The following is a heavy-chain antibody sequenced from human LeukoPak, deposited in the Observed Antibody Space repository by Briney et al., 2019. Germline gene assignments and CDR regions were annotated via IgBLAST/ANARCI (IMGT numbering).Heavy chain of an antibody. J-gene: IGHJ4*02. CDR3: ASWPVPKGDFDY. D-gene: IGHD1-26*01. Sequence: GGSLRLSCAASGFTFDDYAMHWVRQAPGKGLEWVSGISGDGSSTTYADSVKGRFAISRDNAKNMLYLQMNSLGVEDTAVYYCASWPVPKGDFDYWGQGTLVTVSA. CDR2: ISGDGSST. V-gene: IGHV3-74*03. CDR1: GFTFDDYA.